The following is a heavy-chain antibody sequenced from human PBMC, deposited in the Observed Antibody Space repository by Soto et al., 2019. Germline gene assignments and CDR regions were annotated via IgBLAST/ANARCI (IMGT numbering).Heavy chain of an antibody. CDR1: GFSLSTTAEC. Sequence: GPTRVNPTQNLTMTCTFTGFSLSTTAECVGWIRQPPGKALEWLALIYWDDDERYSPSLKSRLTITKDTSKNQVVLTMTNVDPVDTATYYCAHGSGISAVCYKKTYLVYWCQGILVTVFS. J-gene: IGHJ4*02. D-gene: IGHD2-2*02. V-gene: IGHV2-5*02. CDR2: IYWDDDE. CDR3: AHGSGISAVCYKKTYLVY.